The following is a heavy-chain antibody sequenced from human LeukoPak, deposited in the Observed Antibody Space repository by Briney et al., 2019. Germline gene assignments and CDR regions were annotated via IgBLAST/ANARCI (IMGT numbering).Heavy chain of an antibody. CDR3: ARKLQLAGGFDN. J-gene: IGHJ4*02. V-gene: IGHV4-59*08. CDR2: IYYSGGT. D-gene: IGHD6-6*01. Sequence: SETLSLTCTVSGDSISSYYWSWIRQPPGKGLEWIGYIYYSGGTNYNPSLKNRVTISVDTSKNQFSLKLSSVTAADTAVYCCARKLQLAGGFDNWGQGTLVTVSS. CDR1: GDSISSYY.